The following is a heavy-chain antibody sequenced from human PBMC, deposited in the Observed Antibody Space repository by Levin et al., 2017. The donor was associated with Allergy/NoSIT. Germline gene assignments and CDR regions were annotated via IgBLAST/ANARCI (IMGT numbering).Heavy chain of an antibody. V-gene: IGHV3-21*01. Sequence: PGGSLRLSCASSGFTFSSCGFNWVRQAPGKGLEWIAFISSSSDYIYYADSVKGRFTISRDNAKNSLFLQINSLKAEDSAVYYCARSSVVGSCISTSCSSFDLWGRGTLLTVSS. CDR2: ISSSSDYI. CDR3: ARSSVVGSCISTSCSSFDL. CDR1: GFTFSSCG. J-gene: IGHJ2*01. D-gene: IGHD2-2*01.